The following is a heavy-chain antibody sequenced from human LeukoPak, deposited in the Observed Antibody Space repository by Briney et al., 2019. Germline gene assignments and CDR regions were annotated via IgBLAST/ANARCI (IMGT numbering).Heavy chain of an antibody. J-gene: IGHJ5*02. D-gene: IGHD2-2*02. V-gene: IGHV4-38-2*02. Sequence: SETLSLTCTVSGYSISSGHYWGWIRQPPGKGLEWIGTMYHSGITYYNPSLKSRVTISVDTSNNQFSPNLRSVTAADTAVYYCARGYCSSTSCYTDVFDPWGQGTLVTVSS. CDR2: MYHSGIT. CDR3: ARGYCSSTSCYTDVFDP. CDR1: GYSISSGHY.